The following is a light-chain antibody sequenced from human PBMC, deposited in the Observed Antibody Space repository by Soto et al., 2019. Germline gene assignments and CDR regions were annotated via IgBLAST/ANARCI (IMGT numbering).Light chain of an antibody. CDR3: QQYGSSGT. CDR1: QSVSSAY. CDR2: DVS. Sequence: IVLTQSPGTLSLSPGERATLSFRASQSVSSAYLAWYQQKPGQAPRLLIYDVSSRATGIPDRFSGSGSGTDFTLTVSRLEPEDFAVYYCQQYGSSGTFGQGTKVDIK. V-gene: IGKV3-20*01. J-gene: IGKJ1*01.